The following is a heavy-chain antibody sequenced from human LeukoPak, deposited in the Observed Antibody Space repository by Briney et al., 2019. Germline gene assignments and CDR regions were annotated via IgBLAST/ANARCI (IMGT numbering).Heavy chain of an antibody. D-gene: IGHD6-19*01. Sequence: ASVKVPCKASGGTFSSYAISWVRQAPGQGLEWMGGIIPIFGTANYAQKFQGRVTMTRDTSTSTVYMELSSLRSEDTAVYYCARGSGWFGGAVAYWGQGILVTVSS. J-gene: IGHJ4*02. CDR3: ARGSGWFGGAVAY. V-gene: IGHV1-69*05. CDR1: GGTFSSYA. CDR2: IIPIFGTA.